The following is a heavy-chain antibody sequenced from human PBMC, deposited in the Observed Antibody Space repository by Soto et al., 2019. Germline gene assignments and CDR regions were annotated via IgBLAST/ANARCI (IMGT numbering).Heavy chain of an antibody. CDR3: AKDRSSSWTFDY. CDR2: ISYDGSSK. Sequence: QVQLVESGGGVVQPGRSLRLSCAASGFTFSSYGMHWVRQAPGKGLEWVAVISYDGSSKYYADSVKGRFTISRDNSKNQLYLQMNSLRAEDTAVYYCAKDRSSSWTFDYWGQGTLVTVSS. V-gene: IGHV3-30*18. J-gene: IGHJ4*02. CDR1: GFTFSSYG. D-gene: IGHD6-13*01.